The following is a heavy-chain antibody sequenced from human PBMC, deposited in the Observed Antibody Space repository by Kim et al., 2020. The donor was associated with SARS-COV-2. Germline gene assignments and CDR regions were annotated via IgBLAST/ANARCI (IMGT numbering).Heavy chain of an antibody. J-gene: IGHJ6*02. CDR1: GFTFSSYA. CDR3: ARWGAGDSGSYYSLGRMLYGMDV. V-gene: IGHV3-30*04. D-gene: IGHD3-10*01. Sequence: GGSLRLSCAASGFTFSSYAMHWVRQAPGKGLEWVAVISYGGSNKYYADSVKGRFTISRDNSKNTLYLQMNSLRAEDTAVYYCARWGAGDSGSYYSLGRMLYGMDVWGQGTTVTVSS. CDR2: ISYGGSNK.